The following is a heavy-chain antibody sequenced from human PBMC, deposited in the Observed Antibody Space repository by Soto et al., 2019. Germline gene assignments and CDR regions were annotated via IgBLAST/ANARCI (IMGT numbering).Heavy chain of an antibody. CDR1: GGSISSNFYY. CDR3: ATRRTDFWSGYSDYGMDV. Sequence: SETLSLTCTVSGGSISSNFYYWGWIRQPPGKGLQWIGNIYYRGSTNYNPSLKSPVTISVDTSKNQFSLKLSSVTAAGTAVYYCATRRTDFWSGYSDYGMDVWGQGTTVTVSS. J-gene: IGHJ6*02. V-gene: IGHV4-39*01. D-gene: IGHD3-3*01. CDR2: IYYRGST.